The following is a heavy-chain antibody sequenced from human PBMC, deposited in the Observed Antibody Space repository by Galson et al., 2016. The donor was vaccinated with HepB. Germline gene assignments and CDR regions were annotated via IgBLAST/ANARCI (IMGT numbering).Heavy chain of an antibody. CDR2: INNDGSGT. CDR1: GFTFSNYW. J-gene: IGHJ5*02. V-gene: IGHV3-74*01. CDR3: VRDRPNSWFDP. Sequence: SLRLSCAASGFTFSNYWMHWVRQPPGKGLVWVSHINNDGSGTTYADSVKGRFTISRDNDKNRLYLQMNSLRDDDTAVYYCVRDRPNSWFDPWGQGTLVTVSS. D-gene: IGHD2/OR15-2a*01.